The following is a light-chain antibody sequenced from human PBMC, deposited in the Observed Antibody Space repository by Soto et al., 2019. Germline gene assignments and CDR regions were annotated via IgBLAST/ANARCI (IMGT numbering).Light chain of an antibody. CDR3: CSYADYSDSWV. J-gene: IGLJ3*02. CDR1: SSDVGGYNY. V-gene: IGLV2-11*01. Sequence: QSALTQPRSVSGSPGQSVTISCTGTSSDVGGYNYVSWYQQHPGKAPKVMIYDVTRRPSGVPDRFSGSKSGNTASLTISGRQAEDEADYYCCSYADYSDSWVFGGGTQLTVL. CDR2: DVT.